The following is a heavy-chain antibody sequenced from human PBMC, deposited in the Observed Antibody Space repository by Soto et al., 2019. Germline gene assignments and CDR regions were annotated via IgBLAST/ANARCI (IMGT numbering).Heavy chain of an antibody. J-gene: IGHJ4*02. CDR1: GFTFSKFD. V-gene: IGHV3-13*04. Sequence: PGGSLRLSCEASGFTFSKFDMHWVRQPTGKGLEWVSTIGISGDTYYAVSVKGRFTISRDNAKNSLSLQMNSLRAGDTALYFCARGQEVGAHFFDSWGQGXQVT. D-gene: IGHD2-15*01. CDR3: ARGQEVGAHFFDS. CDR2: IGISGDT.